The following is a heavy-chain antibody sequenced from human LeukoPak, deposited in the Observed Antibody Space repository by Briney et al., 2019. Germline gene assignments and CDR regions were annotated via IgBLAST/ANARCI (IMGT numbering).Heavy chain of an antibody. D-gene: IGHD3-16*01. V-gene: IGHV4-39*01. J-gene: IGHJ3*02. Sequence: PSETLSLTCTVSGGSISSSSYYWGWIRQPPGKGLEWIGSTYYSGSTYYNPSLKSRVTISVDTSKNQFSLKLSSVTAADTAVYYCARTQASARGILDAFDIWGQGTMVTVSS. CDR3: ARTQASARGILDAFDI. CDR1: GGSISSSSYY. CDR2: TYYSGST.